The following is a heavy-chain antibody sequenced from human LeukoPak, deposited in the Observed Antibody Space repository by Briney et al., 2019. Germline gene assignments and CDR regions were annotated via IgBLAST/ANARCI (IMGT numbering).Heavy chain of an antibody. CDR2: IYYSGST. D-gene: IGHD6-6*01. Sequence: SETLSLTCTVSGGSISSSSYYWGWIRQPPGKGLEWIGSIYYSGSTYYNPSLKSRVTISVDTSKNQFSLKLSSVTAADTAVYYCARIHQLVGVSVWGKGTTVTVSS. V-gene: IGHV4-39*01. CDR3: ARIHQLVGVSV. CDR1: GGSISSSSYY. J-gene: IGHJ6*04.